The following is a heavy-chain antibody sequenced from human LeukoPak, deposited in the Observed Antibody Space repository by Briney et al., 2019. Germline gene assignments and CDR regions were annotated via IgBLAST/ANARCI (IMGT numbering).Heavy chain of an antibody. Sequence: PGGSLRLSCAASGFTFSSYAMHWVRQAPGKGLEYVSAISSTGGSTYYANSVKGRFTISRDNSKNTLYLQMGSLRPEDMAVYYCARGTYYYDSSGYLNNWGQGTLVTASS. CDR1: GFTFSSYA. CDR2: ISSTGGST. V-gene: IGHV3-64*01. CDR3: ARGTYYYDSSGYLNN. D-gene: IGHD3-22*01. J-gene: IGHJ4*02.